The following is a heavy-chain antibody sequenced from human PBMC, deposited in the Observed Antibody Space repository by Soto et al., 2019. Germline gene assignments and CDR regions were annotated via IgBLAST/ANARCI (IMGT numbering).Heavy chain of an antibody. V-gene: IGHV3-23*01. CDR3: ANFIAAAGDYYYYGMDV. Sequence: PGGSLRLSCAASGFTFSSYAMSWVRQAPGKGLEWVSAISGSGGSTYYADSVKGRFTISRDNSKNTLYLQMNSLRAEDTAVYYCANFIAAAGDYYYYGMDVWGQGTTVTVSS. J-gene: IGHJ6*02. CDR1: GFTFSSYA. D-gene: IGHD6-13*01. CDR2: ISGSGGST.